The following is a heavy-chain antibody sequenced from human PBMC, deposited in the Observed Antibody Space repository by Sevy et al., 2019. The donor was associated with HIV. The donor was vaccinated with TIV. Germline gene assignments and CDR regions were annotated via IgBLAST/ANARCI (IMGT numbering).Heavy chain of an antibody. V-gene: IGHV3-9*03. Sequence: GGSLRLSCAASGFTFDHHAMHWVRQTPGKGLEWVSGISWNSASVAFADSVKGRFTISRDRAKKSMYLQMNSLRSEDMSLYYCAKVLGYSYGFALWYFDLWGRGTLVTVSS. D-gene: IGHD5-18*01. CDR2: ISWNSASV. CDR1: GFTFDHHA. CDR3: AKVLGYSYGFALWYFDL. J-gene: IGHJ2*01.